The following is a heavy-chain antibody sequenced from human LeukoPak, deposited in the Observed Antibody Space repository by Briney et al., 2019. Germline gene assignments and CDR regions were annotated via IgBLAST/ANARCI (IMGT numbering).Heavy chain of an antibody. CDR3: ARSQGYCSGGSCLQGDWFDP. CDR1: GYSVTNYW. CDR2: IYPGDSDT. Sequence: GESLKISGKGSGYSVTNYWIGGVRQMPGKGLEWMGIIYPGDSDTRYSSSLQGQVTISADKHIRTAYLQWGSLKASDTAMYYCARSQGYCSGGSCLQGDWFDPWGQGTLVTVSS. V-gene: IGHV5-51*04. D-gene: IGHD2-15*01. J-gene: IGHJ5*02.